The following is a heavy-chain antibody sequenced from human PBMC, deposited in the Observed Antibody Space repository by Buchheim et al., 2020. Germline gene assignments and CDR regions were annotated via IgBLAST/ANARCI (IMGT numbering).Heavy chain of an antibody. Sequence: QVQIRQYCTGLFKPSATLSLTCAVYGGSFSGYYLSWIRQPPGKGLEWIGEINHSGSTNYNPSLKSRVTISVDTSKNQFSLMLSSVTTAEAAVDYCALGLKDARPIECNFYDWGQGT. CDR3: ALGLKDARPIECNFYD. CDR1: GGSFSGYY. D-gene: IGHD2/OR15-2a*01. CDR2: INHSGST. V-gene: IGHV4-34*03. J-gene: IGHJ4*02.